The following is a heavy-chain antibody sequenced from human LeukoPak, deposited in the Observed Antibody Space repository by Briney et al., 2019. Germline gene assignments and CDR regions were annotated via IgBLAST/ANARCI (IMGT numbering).Heavy chain of an antibody. CDR1: GGTFSSYT. J-gene: IGHJ4*02. V-gene: IGHV1-69*02. CDR2: IIPILGIA. CDR3: ARALTAYDSSGYVDY. Sequence: VASVKVSCKASGGTFSSYTISWVRQAPGQGLEWMGRIIPILGIANYAQKFQGRVTITADKSTSTAYMELRSLRSDDTAVYYCARALTAYDSSGYVDYWGQGTLVTVSS. D-gene: IGHD3-22*01.